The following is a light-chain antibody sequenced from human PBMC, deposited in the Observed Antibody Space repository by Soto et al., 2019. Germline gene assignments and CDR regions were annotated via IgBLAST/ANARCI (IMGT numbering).Light chain of an antibody. V-gene: IGLV1-47*01. CDR3: ATWDDSLNGFYV. Sequence: QSVLTQPPSASGTPGKGVTMSCSGSTSNIGSNYVYWYQQLPGPAPILLIYRNNQRPSGVPDRFSGSKSGTSASLAISGLRSDDEADYFCATWDDSLNGFYVCGAGTKVTVL. CDR2: RNN. J-gene: IGLJ1*01. CDR1: TSNIGSNY.